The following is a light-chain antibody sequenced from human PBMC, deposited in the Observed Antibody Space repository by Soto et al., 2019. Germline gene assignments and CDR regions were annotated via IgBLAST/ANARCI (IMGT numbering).Light chain of an antibody. Sequence: QSVLTQPASVSGSPGQSITISCTGTSSDVGDNNYVSWYQQHPGKAPKLVIYDVRNRPSGVSSRFSGFKSGNTASLTISGLQAEDEADFYCGSWRSNSTQVFGTGTKVTVL. CDR1: SSDVGDNNY. CDR3: GSWRSNSTQV. J-gene: IGLJ1*01. CDR2: DVR. V-gene: IGLV2-14*03.